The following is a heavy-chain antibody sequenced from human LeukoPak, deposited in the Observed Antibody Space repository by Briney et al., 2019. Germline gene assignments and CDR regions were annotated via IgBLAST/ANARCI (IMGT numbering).Heavy chain of an antibody. D-gene: IGHD3-3*01. J-gene: IGHJ4*02. CDR2: FSGSGGRT. Sequence: GGSLRLSYAASGLTFSSYAVSWVRQAPGKGLECVSAFSGSGGRTYYADPVKGRFTISSDNSKNTLYLDMQRLSAEDTAVYYGANAFDYDFWSGSSTGGDYWGQGTLVTVSS. CDR1: GLTFSSYA. V-gene: IGHV3-23*01. CDR3: ANAFDYDFWSGSSTGGDY.